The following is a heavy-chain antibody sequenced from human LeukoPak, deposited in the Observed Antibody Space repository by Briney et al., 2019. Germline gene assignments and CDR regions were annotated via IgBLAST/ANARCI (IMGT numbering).Heavy chain of an antibody. V-gene: IGHV4-4*07. Sequence: SETLSLTCTVSGGSVSGYYCSWIRQPAGKGLEWIGRIYSTGSTDYNASLKSRVTMSVDTSKNQFSLKLSSVTAADTAVYYCARMSYDRTGEGRANLYYYYMAVWGKGTTVTGSS. CDR2: IYSTGST. CDR3: ARMSYDRTGEGRANLYYYYMAV. J-gene: IGHJ6*03. D-gene: IGHD3-3*01. CDR1: GGSVSGYY.